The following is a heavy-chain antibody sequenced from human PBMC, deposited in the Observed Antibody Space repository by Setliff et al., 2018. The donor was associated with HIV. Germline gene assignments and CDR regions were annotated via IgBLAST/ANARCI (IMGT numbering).Heavy chain of an antibody. J-gene: IGHJ6*03. CDR3: ARHPRHYNILTGYRYYYMDV. Sequence: KASETLSLTCAVYGGSFSGYYWSWIRQPPGKGLEWIRYIYASGSTNYSPSLKSRVTISVDTSKNQFSLKLTSVTAADTAVYYCARHPRHYNILTGYRYYYMDVWGKGTTVTVSS. D-gene: IGHD3-9*01. CDR1: GGSFSGYY. V-gene: IGHV4-59*08. CDR2: IYASGST.